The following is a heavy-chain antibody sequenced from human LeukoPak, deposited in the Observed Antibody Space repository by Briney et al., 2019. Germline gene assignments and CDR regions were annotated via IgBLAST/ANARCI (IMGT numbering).Heavy chain of an antibody. Sequence: SETLSLTCTVSGGSISSYYWSWIRQPAGKGLEWIGYVYYSGSTNYNPSLKSRVTISVDTSKNQFSLKLSSVTAADTAVYYCARDFWSGYYPSNYGMDVWGQGTTVTVSS. V-gene: IGHV4-59*01. J-gene: IGHJ6*02. CDR1: GGSISSYY. CDR3: ARDFWSGYYPSNYGMDV. D-gene: IGHD3-3*01. CDR2: VYYSGST.